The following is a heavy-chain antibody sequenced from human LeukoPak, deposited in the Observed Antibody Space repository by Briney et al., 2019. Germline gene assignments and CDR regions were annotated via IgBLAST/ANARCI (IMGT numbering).Heavy chain of an antibody. CDR2: ISDDGSQK. CDR3: ARGTATSGSEDGDF. CDR1: GFTFSRRS. J-gene: IGHJ4*02. D-gene: IGHD3-10*01. Sequence: GGSLRLSCAASGFTFSRRSVHWVRQAPDKGLEWVAVISDDGSQKYYADSVKGRLTISRDNSKNTVYLQMNSLRAEDTAVYYCARGTATSGSEDGDFWGQGTLVTVSP. V-gene: IGHV3-30*04.